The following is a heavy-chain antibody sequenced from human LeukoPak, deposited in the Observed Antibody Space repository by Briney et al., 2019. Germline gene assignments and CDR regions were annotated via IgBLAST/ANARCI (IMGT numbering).Heavy chain of an antibody. D-gene: IGHD2-21*01. CDR3: AREGESLHFFDY. CDR1: GFTFSSYG. J-gene: IGHJ4*02. V-gene: IGHV3-33*01. Sequence: GGSLRLSCAASGFTFSSYGIHWVRQAPGRGLEWVAVTWYDGSNKYYADSVKGRFTISRDNSTNTLYLQVNSLRAEDTAVYCCAREGESLHFFDYWGQGTLVTVSS. CDR2: TWYDGSNK.